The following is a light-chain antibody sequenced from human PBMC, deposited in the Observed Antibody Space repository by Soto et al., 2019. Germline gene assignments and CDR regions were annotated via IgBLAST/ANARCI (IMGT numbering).Light chain of an antibody. Sequence: EIVMTQSPATLSVSPGERATLSCRASQSVSTNLAWYQKKPGQAPRLLIYGASTRATGIPARFSGSGSGTEVTLTISSLQSEDFAVYYCQQYNNWWTVGQGTKVEIK. J-gene: IGKJ1*01. V-gene: IGKV3-15*01. CDR1: QSVSTN. CDR2: GAS. CDR3: QQYNNWWT.